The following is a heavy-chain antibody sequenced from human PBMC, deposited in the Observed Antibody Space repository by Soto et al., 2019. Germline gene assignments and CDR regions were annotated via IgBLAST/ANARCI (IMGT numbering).Heavy chain of an antibody. Sequence: PGGSLRLSCAASGFTFSSYSMNWVRQAPGKGLEWVSSISSSSYIYYADSVKGRFTISRDNAKNSLYLQMNSLRAEDTAVYYCARDLGSGAVNYYYGMDVWGQGTTVTVSS. CDR1: GFTFSSYS. D-gene: IGHD3-10*01. CDR3: ARDLGSGAVNYYYGMDV. J-gene: IGHJ6*02. V-gene: IGHV3-21*01. CDR2: ISSSSYI.